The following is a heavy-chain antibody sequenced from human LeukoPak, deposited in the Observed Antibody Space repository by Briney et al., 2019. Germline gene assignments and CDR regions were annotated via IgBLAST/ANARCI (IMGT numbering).Heavy chain of an antibody. CDR1: GGSISSSRYY. Sequence: KPSETLSLTCTVSGGSISSSRYYWAWIRQPPGKGLEWIGSVHYSERIHYNPSLESRATISVDTSKNQFSLRLTSVTAADTAVYYCATHLRSMSNVMGLAATQSDCWGQGTMVTVSS. CDR2: VHYSERI. J-gene: IGHJ4*02. D-gene: IGHD2-15*01. V-gene: IGHV4-39*01. CDR3: ATHLRSMSNVMGLAATQSDC.